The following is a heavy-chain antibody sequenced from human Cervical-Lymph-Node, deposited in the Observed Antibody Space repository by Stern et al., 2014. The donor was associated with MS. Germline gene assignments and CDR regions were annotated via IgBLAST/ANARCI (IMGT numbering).Heavy chain of an antibody. CDR1: GFTVSGNY. D-gene: IGHD3-22*01. CDR2: ISGSGGST. Sequence: EVQLVESGGGLIQPGGSLRLSCAASGFTVSGNYMSWVRQARGKGLEWVSAISGSGGSTYYADSVKGRFTISRDNSKNTLYLQMNSLRAEDTAVYYCAKPTNTYYYDRPFDYWGQGTLVTVSS. J-gene: IGHJ4*02. CDR3: AKPTNTYYYDRPFDY. V-gene: IGHV3-23*04.